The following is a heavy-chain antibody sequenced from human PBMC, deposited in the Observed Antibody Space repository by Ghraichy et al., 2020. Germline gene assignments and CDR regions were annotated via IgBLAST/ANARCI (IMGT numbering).Heavy chain of an antibody. CDR2: ISGSGGST. CDR3: AKAERITIFGVVILPDY. Sequence: GGSLRLSCAASGFTFSSYAMSWVRQAPGKGLEWVSAISGSGGSTYYADSVKGRFTISRDNSKNTLYLQMNSLRAEDTAVYYGAKAERITIFGVVILPDYWGQGTLVTVSS. J-gene: IGHJ4*02. D-gene: IGHD3-3*01. V-gene: IGHV3-23*01. CDR1: GFTFSSYA.